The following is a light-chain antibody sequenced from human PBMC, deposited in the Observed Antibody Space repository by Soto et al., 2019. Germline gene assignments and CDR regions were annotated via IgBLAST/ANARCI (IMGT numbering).Light chain of an antibody. CDR2: AAS. J-gene: IGKJ1*01. CDR1: QSVSSN. CDR3: QQYNNWPPWT. Sequence: EVVMTQSPATLSVSPGERATLSCRASQSVSSNLAWYQQKPGQAPRLLTYAASTRATGIPARFSGSGSGTEFTLTISSLQSEDFAVYYRQQYNNWPPWTFGQGTKVEIK. V-gene: IGKV3-15*01.